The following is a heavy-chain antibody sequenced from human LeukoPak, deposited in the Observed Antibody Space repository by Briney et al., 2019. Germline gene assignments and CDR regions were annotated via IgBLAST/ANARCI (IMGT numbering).Heavy chain of an antibody. V-gene: IGHV3-23*01. D-gene: IGHD3-22*01. CDR3: AKEALISVIVLFDS. Sequence: GGSLRLSCAASGFTFSSNAMSWVRQAPGKGLEWVSAISGSGGSTYYADSVRGRFTISRDNSKNTVFLQMNTLRAEDTAVYYCAKEALISVIVLFDSWGQGTLVTVPS. CDR2: ISGSGGST. CDR1: GFTFSSNA. J-gene: IGHJ4*02.